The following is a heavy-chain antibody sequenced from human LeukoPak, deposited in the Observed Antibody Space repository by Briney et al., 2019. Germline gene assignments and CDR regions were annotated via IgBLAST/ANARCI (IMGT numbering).Heavy chain of an antibody. J-gene: IGHJ4*02. Sequence: GGSLRLSCATSGFTFRNAWLNWVRQAAGRGLEGVGRINSYANGETLDYTAPVKGRYTISRDDSKNTVYLQMNSLKAEDTAVYYCCTGGSFFDYWGQGTPVTVSS. CDR3: CTGGSFFDY. V-gene: IGHV3-15*01. CDR1: GFTFRNAW. D-gene: IGHD3-10*01. CDR2: INSYANGETL.